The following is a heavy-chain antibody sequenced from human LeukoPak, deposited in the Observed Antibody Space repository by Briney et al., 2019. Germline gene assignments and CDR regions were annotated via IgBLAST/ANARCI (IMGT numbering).Heavy chain of an antibody. D-gene: IGHD1-26*01. CDR2: ISHDGSNK. CDR3: AKAGSIRFDY. J-gene: IGHJ4*02. CDR1: GFTFSSYA. V-gene: IGHV3-30*04. Sequence: PGGSLRLSCAASGFTFSSYAMHWVRQAPGKGLEWVAVISHDGSNKYYADSVKGRFTISRDNSKNTLYLQIYSLRAEDTAVYYCAKAGSIRFDYWGRGTLVTVSS.